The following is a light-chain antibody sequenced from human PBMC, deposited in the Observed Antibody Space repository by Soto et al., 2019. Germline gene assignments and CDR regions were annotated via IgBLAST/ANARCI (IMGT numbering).Light chain of an antibody. V-gene: IGLV2-14*03. CDR3: SSFADSSARDYV. CDR2: DVS. J-gene: IGLJ1*01. CDR1: SRDIGAYDY. Sequence: QAVVTQPASVSGSPGQSVTISCTGTSRDIGAYDYVSWYQQHPGGVPKLLIYDVSSRPSGVSSRFSGSKSGNTASLTISGLQADDESHYYCSSFADSSARDYVFGGGTKVTVL.